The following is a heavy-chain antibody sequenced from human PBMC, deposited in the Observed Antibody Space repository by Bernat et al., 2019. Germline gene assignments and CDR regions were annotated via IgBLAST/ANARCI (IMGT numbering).Heavy chain of an antibody. CDR3: ARVGRYSYNSYFDC. V-gene: IGHV3-74*02. Sequence: EVQLLESGGGVVQPGGSLRLSCAASGFTFTNYWMYWVRQAPGKGLVWVSRMNSDGSSTTYADSVKGRFTISRDNAMNTLYLQMNSLRSEDTDVYYCARVGRYSYNSYFDCWGPGTLVTVSS. CDR2: MNSDGSST. J-gene: IGHJ4*02. D-gene: IGHD5-18*01. CDR1: GFTFTNYW.